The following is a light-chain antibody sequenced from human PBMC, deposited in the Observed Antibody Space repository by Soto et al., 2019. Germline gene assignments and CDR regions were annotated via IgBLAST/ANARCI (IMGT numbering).Light chain of an antibody. CDR3: SSYTTTATLVI. CDR1: SSDVGGYDY. Sequence: QSALTQPASVSGSPGQSITISCTGSSSDVGGYDYVSWYQCHPGTAPKLLLFEINKRPSGGSTRFSGSKSGNTASLIISGVQPEDEADYYCSSYTTTATLVIFGGGTKVTVL. V-gene: IGLV2-14*01. CDR2: EIN. J-gene: IGLJ2*01.